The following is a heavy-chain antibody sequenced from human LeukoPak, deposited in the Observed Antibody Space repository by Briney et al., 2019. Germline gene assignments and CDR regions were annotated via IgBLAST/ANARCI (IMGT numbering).Heavy chain of an antibody. CDR3: AGHHPRNTVDF. J-gene: IGHJ4*02. D-gene: IGHD2/OR15-2a*01. Sequence: SETLSLTCTVSGGSISSYYWRWIRERPGKGMEWIAYISDIGSINYNPSLKSRVTISLDTSKNQFSLKLSSVTAADTAVYYCAGHHPRNTVDFWGQGTLVTVSS. CDR2: ISDIGSI. CDR1: GGSISSYY. V-gene: IGHV4-59*08.